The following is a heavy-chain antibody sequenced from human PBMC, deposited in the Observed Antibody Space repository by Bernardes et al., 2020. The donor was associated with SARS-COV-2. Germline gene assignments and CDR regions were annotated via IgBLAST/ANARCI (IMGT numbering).Heavy chain of an antibody. D-gene: IGHD5-12*01. CDR1: TYSFTKFW. Sequence: GESLKISCKGSTYSFTKFWINWVRQTPEKGLEWMGRIDPSDSYTNYNPSFQGHVTFSVDKSITTAYLQWSSLKASDTAIYYCARAFYGGYENFDSWGQGTLVTVSS. CDR2: IDPSDSYT. CDR3: ARAFYGGYENFDS. V-gene: IGHV5-10-1*01. J-gene: IGHJ4*02.